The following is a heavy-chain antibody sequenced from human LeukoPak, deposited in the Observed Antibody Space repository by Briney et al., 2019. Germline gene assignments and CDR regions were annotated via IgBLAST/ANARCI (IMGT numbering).Heavy chain of an antibody. CDR2: ISSRSAYT. CDR3: AKEGRWLDS. V-gene: IGHV3-21*01. Sequence: TGGSLRLSCAASGFTFNTYTMNWVRQAPGKGLEWVASISSRSAYTYYADSVKGRFTISRDNAKNSLSLQMNSLRAEDTAVYFCAKEGRWLDSWGQGTLVTVSS. CDR1: GFTFNTYT. J-gene: IGHJ4*02. D-gene: IGHD4-23*01.